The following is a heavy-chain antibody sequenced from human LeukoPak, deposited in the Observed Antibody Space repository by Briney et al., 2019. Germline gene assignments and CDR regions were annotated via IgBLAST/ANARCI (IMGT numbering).Heavy chain of an antibody. J-gene: IGHJ4*02. CDR1: GGSISSYY. D-gene: IGHD3-10*01. CDR2: IYYSGST. V-gene: IGHV4-59*08. Sequence: SETLSLTCTASGGSISSYYWSWIRQPPGKGLEWIGYIYYSGSTNYNPSLKSRVIISVDTSKNQFSLKLSSVTAADTAVYYCARHVWSNTFYYGSGSPGLDYWGQGILVTVSS. CDR3: ARHVWSNTFYYGSGSPGLDY.